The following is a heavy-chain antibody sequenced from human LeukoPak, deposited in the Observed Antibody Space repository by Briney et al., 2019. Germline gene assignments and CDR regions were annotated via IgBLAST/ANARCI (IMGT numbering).Heavy chain of an antibody. CDR2: ITNSGGST. D-gene: IGHD3-10*01. J-gene: IGHJ6*02. CDR3: ARDGDGSDYYYYYYGMDV. CDR1: GFTFSSYG. V-gene: IGHV3-23*01. Sequence: GGSLRLSCGASGFTFSSYGMNWVRQAPGKGLEWVSGITNSGGSTYYAASVKGRFTISRDNSKNAIYLQINRLRAEDTAVYYCARDGDGSDYYYYYYGMDVWGQGTTVTVSS.